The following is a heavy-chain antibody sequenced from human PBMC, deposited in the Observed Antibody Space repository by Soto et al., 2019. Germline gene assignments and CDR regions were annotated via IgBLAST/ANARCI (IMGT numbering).Heavy chain of an antibody. CDR2: MNPNSANT. Sequence: QVQLVQSGAEVKKPGASVKVSCKASGYTFTSYDINWVRQATGQGLEWMGWMNPNSANTGYAQKFQGRVTMSRNTSIGTAYLGLSSLSSEDTAVYYGAREGVRGMDVWGQGTTVTVSS. CDR3: AREGVRGMDV. CDR1: GYTFTSYD. D-gene: IGHD3-16*01. J-gene: IGHJ6*02. V-gene: IGHV1-8*01.